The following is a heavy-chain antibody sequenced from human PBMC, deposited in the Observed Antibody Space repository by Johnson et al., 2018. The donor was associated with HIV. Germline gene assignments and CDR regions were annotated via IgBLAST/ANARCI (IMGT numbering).Heavy chain of an antibody. V-gene: IGHV3-74*02. CDR1: GFTFSSYW. J-gene: IGHJ3*02. CDR2: VSWNGGGI. D-gene: IGHD6-19*01. CDR3: AKVYSSGWFFDI. Sequence: VQLVESGGGLVQPGGSLRLSCAASGFTFSSYWMHWVRQAPGKGLVWVSGVSWNGGGIGYEDSVKGRFTISRDNAKNSLYLQMNSLRAEDTAVYYCAKVYSSGWFFDIWGQGTMVTVSS.